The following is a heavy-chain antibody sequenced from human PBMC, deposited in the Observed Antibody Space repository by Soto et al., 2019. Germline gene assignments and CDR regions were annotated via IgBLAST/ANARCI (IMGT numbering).Heavy chain of an antibody. J-gene: IGHJ4*02. CDR3: SRGTIAWPGVDY. V-gene: IGHV3-74*01. CDR2: IDEDGSQR. Sequence: PGGSLRLSCAASGFTVSSNYMGWVRQAPGKGLEWVSRIDEDGSQRHYADSVKGRFTISRDNAKNTLFLEMNSLTDDDTAIYFCSRGTIAWPGVDYWGPGTLVTVSS. D-gene: IGHD2-21*01. CDR1: GFTVSSNY.